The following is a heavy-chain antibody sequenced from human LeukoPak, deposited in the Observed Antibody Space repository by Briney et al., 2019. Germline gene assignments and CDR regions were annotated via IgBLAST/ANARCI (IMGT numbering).Heavy chain of an antibody. D-gene: IGHD4-23*01. Sequence: SETLSLTCTVSGGSISSYYWRWIRQPPGKGLEGSGYIYYSGSTNYKPSLKSRVTISVDTSKNQFSLKLTSVTAADTAVYYCARQAVVTPYNWFDPWGQGTLVTVSS. CDR3: ARQAVVTPYNWFDP. CDR2: IYYSGST. V-gene: IGHV4-59*08. CDR1: GGSISSYY. J-gene: IGHJ5*02.